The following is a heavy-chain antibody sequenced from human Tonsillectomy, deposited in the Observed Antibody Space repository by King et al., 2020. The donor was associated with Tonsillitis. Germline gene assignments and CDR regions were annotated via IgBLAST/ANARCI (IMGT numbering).Heavy chain of an antibody. CDR2: ISDDGSEK. CDR3: LSGQYASGSDFGFDP. J-gene: IGHJ5*02. D-gene: IGHD3-10*01. V-gene: IGHV3-30*19. Sequence: QLVQSGGGVVQPGRSLRLSCAASGFIFSNYGMHWVRQAPGKGLEWVALISDDGSEKYFADSVKGRFTISRVNSNNTLYLQMKSLRAEDSAVYYCLSGQYASGSDFGFDPWGPGTQVIVSS. CDR1: GFIFSNYG.